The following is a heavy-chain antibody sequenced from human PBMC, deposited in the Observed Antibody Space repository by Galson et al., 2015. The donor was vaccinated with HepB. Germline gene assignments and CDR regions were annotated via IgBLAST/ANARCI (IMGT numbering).Heavy chain of an antibody. CDR2: ISSGSSAI. V-gene: IGHV3-48*02. CDR3: AATAMVTD. J-gene: IGHJ4*02. Sequence: SLRLSCAASGFTFSSYTMNWVRQAPGKGLEWVSYISSGSSAIYYADSVKGRFTISRDNAKNSVYLQMNSLRDVDTAVYYCAATAMVTDWGQGTPVTVSS. D-gene: IGHD5-18*01. CDR1: GFTFSSYT.